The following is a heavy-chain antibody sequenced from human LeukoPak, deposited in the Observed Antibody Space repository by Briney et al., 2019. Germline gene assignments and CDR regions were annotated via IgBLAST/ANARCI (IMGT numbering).Heavy chain of an antibody. V-gene: IGHV1-2*02. D-gene: IGHD6-13*01. CDR1: GYTFTSYG. Sequence: GASVKVSCKASGYTFTSYGISWVRQAPGQGLEWMGWINPNSGGTNYAQKFQGRVTMTRDTSISTAYMELSRLRSDDTAVYYCARGWRSSHFDPWGQGTLVTVSS. CDR3: ARGWRSSHFDP. J-gene: IGHJ5*02. CDR2: INPNSGGT.